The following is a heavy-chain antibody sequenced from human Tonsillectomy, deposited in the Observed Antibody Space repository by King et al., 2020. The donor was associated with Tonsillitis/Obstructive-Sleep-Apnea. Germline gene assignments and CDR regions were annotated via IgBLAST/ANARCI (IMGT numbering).Heavy chain of an antibody. D-gene: IGHD6-19*01. V-gene: IGHV4-34*12. CDR2: IIHSGNT. CDR3: ARRLWDVNGWIFDY. J-gene: IGHJ4*02. CDR1: GGSFRDYY. Sequence: VQLQQWGAGLLKPSETLSLTCAVYGGSFRDYYWSWVRLPPGKGLEWIGEIIHSGNTNYNPSPKSRVHISVDTSKNQFSLRPNSVTAADTAVYHCARRLWDVNGWIFDYWGQGILVTVSA.